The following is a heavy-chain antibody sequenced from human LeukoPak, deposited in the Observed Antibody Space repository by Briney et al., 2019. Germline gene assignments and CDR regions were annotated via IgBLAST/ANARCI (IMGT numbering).Heavy chain of an antibody. J-gene: IGHJ6*02. CDR2: IYYSGST. CDR1: GGSISSGDYS. Sequence: PSETLSLTCTVSGGSISSGDYSWSWIRQPPGKGLEWIGYIYYSGSTYYNPSLKSRVTISVDTSKNQFSLKLSSVTAADTAVYYCARDSPNTRYYYYYGMDVWGQGTTVTVSS. CDR3: ARDSPNTRYYYYYGMDV. V-gene: IGHV4-30-4*01.